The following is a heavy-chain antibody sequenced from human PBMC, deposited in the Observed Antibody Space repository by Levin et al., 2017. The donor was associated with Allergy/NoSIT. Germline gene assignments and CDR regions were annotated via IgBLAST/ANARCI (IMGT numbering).Heavy chain of an antibody. J-gene: IGHJ6*03. CDR2: INSDGSST. Sequence: LSLTCAASGFTFSSYWMHWVRQVPGKGLVWVSRINSDGSSTGYADSVKGRFTISRDNAKNTLYLQMNSLRAEDTAVYYCARASPVYYMDVGGKGTTVTVSS. CDR3: ARASPVYYMDV. V-gene: IGHV3-74*01. CDR1: GFTFSSYW.